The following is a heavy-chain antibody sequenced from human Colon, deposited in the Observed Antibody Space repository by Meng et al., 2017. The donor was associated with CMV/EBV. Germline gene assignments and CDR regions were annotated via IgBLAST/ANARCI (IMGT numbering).Heavy chain of an antibody. V-gene: IGHV3-30-3*01. CDR1: GFTFSSFV. CDR3: ARNDYIDY. J-gene: IGHJ4*02. CDR2: LSFDGSNE. Sequence: QVQLVESGGGVVQPGRSLRLSCAAPGFTFSSFVMHWVRQAPGKGLEWVAVLSFDGSNEYYADSVKGRFPISRDNSKNTLYLQMNSLRAEDTAVYYCARNDYIDYWGQGTLVTVSS.